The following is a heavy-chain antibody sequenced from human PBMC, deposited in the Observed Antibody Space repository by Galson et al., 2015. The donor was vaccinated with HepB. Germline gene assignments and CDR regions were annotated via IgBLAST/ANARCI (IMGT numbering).Heavy chain of an antibody. V-gene: IGHV1-46*01. CDR2: INPSGGST. J-gene: IGHJ3*02. CDR1: GYTFTSYY. D-gene: IGHD3-22*01. Sequence: SVKVSCKASGYTFTSYYMHWVRQAPGQGLEWMGIINPSGGSTSYAQKFQGRVTMTRDTSTSTVYMELSSLRSEDTAVYYCAREFPHPYYYDSSGYYRGAFDIWGQGTMVTVSS. CDR3: AREFPHPYYYDSSGYYRGAFDI.